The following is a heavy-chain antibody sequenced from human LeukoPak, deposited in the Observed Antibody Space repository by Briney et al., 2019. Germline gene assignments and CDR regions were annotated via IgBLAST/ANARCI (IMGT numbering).Heavy chain of an antibody. J-gene: IGHJ4*02. Sequence: PSETLSLTCTVSGGPISNYHWTWIRQPAGKGLEWIGQIHTSRSTNYNPPLKSRVTMSIDTPENQVSLTIRSVTAADTAVYYCARRGISSGWSFDFWGQGALVTVSS. V-gene: IGHV4-4*07. D-gene: IGHD6-19*01. CDR3: ARRGISSGWSFDF. CDR1: GGPISNYH. CDR2: IHTSRST.